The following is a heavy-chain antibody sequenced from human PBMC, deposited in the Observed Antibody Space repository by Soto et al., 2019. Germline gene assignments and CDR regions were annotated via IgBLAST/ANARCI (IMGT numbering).Heavy chain of an antibody. J-gene: IGHJ4*02. CDR1: GFTFSSYA. CDR2: ISGGGGST. D-gene: IGHD3-9*01. CDR3: AKDFYDILTGYYLYYFDY. V-gene: IGHV3-23*01. Sequence: EVQLLESGGGLVQPGGSLRLSCAASGFTFSSYAMSWVRQAPGKGLEWVSAISGGGGSTYYADSVKGRFTISRDNSKNTLYLQMNSLRAEDTAVYYCAKDFYDILTGYYLYYFDYWGQGTLVTVSS.